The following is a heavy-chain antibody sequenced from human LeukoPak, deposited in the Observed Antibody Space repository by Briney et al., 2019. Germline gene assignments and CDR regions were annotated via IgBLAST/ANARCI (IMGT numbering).Heavy chain of an antibody. CDR3: AKEKQRNFDY. CDR1: GFTFSNYA. V-gene: IGHV3-23*01. Sequence: PGGSLRLSCAASGFTFSNYAMSWVRQAPGKGLEWVSGISGSGGSTYYGDSVQGRFTISRDNSKNTLYLQMNTLRAEDTAVYYCAKEKQRNFDYWGQGTLVTVSS. J-gene: IGHJ4*02. CDR2: ISGSGGST.